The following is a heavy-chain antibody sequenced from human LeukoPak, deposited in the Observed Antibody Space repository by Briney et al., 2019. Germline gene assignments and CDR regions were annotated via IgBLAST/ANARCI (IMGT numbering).Heavy chain of an antibody. D-gene: IGHD3-16*01. Sequence: GRSLRLSCTASGFTFGDYAMSWVRQAPGKGLEGVGFIRSKAYGGTTEYAASVKGRFTISRYDYISIAYLQMNSLKTEETAVYYCTRDVRRPNGGDAFDIWGQGTMVTVSS. J-gene: IGHJ3*02. CDR2: IRSKAYGGTT. CDR3: TRDVRRPNGGDAFDI. CDR1: GFTFGDYA. V-gene: IGHV3-49*04.